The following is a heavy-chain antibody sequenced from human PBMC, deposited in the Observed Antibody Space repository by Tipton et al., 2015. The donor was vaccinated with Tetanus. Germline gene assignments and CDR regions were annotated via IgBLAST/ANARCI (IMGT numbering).Heavy chain of an antibody. V-gene: IGHV5-51*01. J-gene: IGHJ2*01. Sequence: QLVQSGAEVKKPGESLKISCKPSGYNFTIYWIGWVRQMPGKGLEWMGVINPTDYQTSYNPSFEGQVTISADRSINTAYLQWSSLQTSDTAMYFCARRRSAILSGSYHWYFDVWGRGTLLTVSS. CDR1: GYNFTIYW. D-gene: IGHD3-9*01. CDR3: ARRRSAILSGSYHWYFDV. CDR2: INPTDYQT.